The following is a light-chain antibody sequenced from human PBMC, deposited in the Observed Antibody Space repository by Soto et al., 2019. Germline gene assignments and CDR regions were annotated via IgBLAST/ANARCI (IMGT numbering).Light chain of an antibody. CDR3: QQYNKWPPQYT. V-gene: IGKV3-15*01. Sequence: EIVMTQSPVTLSVSPGERATLSCRASQSISSDLAWYQQKPGQAPRLLIYGASTRATDIPARISGSGSGKDFTLTISSLQSEDFAVYYCQQYNKWPPQYTFGQGTKLDSK. CDR2: GAS. J-gene: IGKJ2*01. CDR1: QSISSD.